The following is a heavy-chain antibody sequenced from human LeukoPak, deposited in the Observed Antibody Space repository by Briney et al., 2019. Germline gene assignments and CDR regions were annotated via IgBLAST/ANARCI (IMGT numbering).Heavy chain of an antibody. V-gene: IGHV1-46*01. CDR2: INPSGGST. CDR1: GYTFTGYY. CDR3: ARLDFSSSSHYYYYMDV. J-gene: IGHJ6*03. Sequence: ASVKVSCKASGYTFTGYYMHWVRQAPGQGLEWMGIINPSGGSTSYAQKFQGRVTMTTDTSTSTAYMELRSLRSDDTAVYYCARLDFSSSSHYYYYMDVWGKGTTVTVSS. D-gene: IGHD6-6*01.